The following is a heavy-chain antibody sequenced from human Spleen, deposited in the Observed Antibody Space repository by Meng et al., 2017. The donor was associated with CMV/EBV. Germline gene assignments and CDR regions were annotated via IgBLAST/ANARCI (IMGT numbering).Heavy chain of an antibody. CDR2: IYTSGST. V-gene: IGHV4-61*02. D-gene: IGHD6-13*01. J-gene: IGHJ4*02. CDR3: ARDRSSSWTRFYYFDY. Sequence: QVQLRESGPGLVKPSQTLSLTCTVSGGSISSGGYYWSWIRQHPGKGLEWIGRIYTSGSTNYNPSLKSRVTMSVDTSKNQFSLKLSSVTAADTAVYYCARDRSSSWTRFYYFDYWGQGTLVTVSS. CDR1: GGSISSGGYY.